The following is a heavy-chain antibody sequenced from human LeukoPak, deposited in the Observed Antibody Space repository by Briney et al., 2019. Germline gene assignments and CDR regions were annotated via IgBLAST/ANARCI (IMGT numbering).Heavy chain of an antibody. J-gene: IGHJ6*02. CDR3: ARENGDYVRGPYGMDV. Sequence: KPSQTLSLTCTDSGDSISSGGYYWSWIRQHPGKGLEWIGYIYYSGSTYYNPSLKSRVTISVDTSKNQFSLKLSSVTAADTAVYYCARENGDYVRGPYGMDVWGQGTTVTVSS. V-gene: IGHV4-31*03. D-gene: IGHD4-17*01. CDR1: GDSISSGGYY. CDR2: IYYSGST.